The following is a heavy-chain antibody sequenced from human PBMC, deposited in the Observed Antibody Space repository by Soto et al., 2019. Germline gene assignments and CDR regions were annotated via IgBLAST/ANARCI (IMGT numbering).Heavy chain of an antibody. CDR2: ISSSSSYI. CDR3: ARDRDDSSGYLYYYYYYGMDV. Sequence: GGSLRLSCAASGFTFSSYSMNWVRQAPGKGLEWVSSISSSSSYIYYADSVKGRFTISRDNAKNSLYLQMNSLRAEDTAVYYCARDRDDSSGYLYYYYYYGMDVWGQGTTVTVSS. D-gene: IGHD3-22*01. CDR1: GFTFSSYS. V-gene: IGHV3-21*01. J-gene: IGHJ6*02.